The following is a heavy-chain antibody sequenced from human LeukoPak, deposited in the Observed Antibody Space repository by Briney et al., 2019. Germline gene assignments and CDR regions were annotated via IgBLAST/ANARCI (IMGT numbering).Heavy chain of an antibody. D-gene: IGHD3-10*01. Sequence: GGSLRLSCAASVVTFSSDSMSSVRQAPGKGLEWVSSISSSSSYIYYADSVKGRFTISRDDSRSVVYLQMNTLSAEDTAVYYCARSGVATCHYWGQGILVAVSS. CDR2: ISSSSSYI. CDR1: VVTFSSDS. V-gene: IGHV3-21*04. CDR3: ARSGVATCHY. J-gene: IGHJ4*02.